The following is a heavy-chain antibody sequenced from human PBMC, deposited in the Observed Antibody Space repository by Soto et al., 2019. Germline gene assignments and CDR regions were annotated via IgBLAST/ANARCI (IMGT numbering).Heavy chain of an antibody. J-gene: IGHJ3*02. CDR3: AVGGGGGISFSPHVWFPSDGIDI. D-gene: IGHD3-16*02. CDR1: GYSFSTCG. V-gene: IGHV1-18*01. Sequence: QVQLVQSGAELKRPGASVKVSCKASGYSFSTCGITWVRQAPGQGLEWMGWISGHDDKTKLAENFQGRVTMTTDTSPSAAYMEKGSLKSGDTAVYYCAVGGGGGISFSPHVWFPSDGIDIWGQGTMVTVSS. CDR2: ISGHDDKT.